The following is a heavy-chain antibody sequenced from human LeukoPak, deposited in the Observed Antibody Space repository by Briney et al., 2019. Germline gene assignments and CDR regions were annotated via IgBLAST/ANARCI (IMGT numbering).Heavy chain of an antibody. Sequence: SETLSLTCTVSGGSISSGGHYWSWIRQHPGKGLEWIGYIYYSGSTYYNPSLKSRVTISVDTSKNQFSLKLSSVTAADTAVYYCARAPRGLNAFDIWGQGTMVTVSS. J-gene: IGHJ3*02. CDR2: IYYSGST. CDR1: GGSISSGGHY. D-gene: IGHD3-10*01. CDR3: ARAPRGLNAFDI. V-gene: IGHV4-31*03.